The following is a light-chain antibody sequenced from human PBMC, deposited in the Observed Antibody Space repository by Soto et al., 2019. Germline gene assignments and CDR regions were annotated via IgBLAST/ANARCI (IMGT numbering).Light chain of an antibody. Sequence: QSALTQPASVSGSPGQSITISCTGTSNDVGGYNYVSWYQHHPGKAPKLMIYEVSDRPSGVSNRFSGSKSGNTASLTISGLQAEDEADYYCSSYTGSNIRYVFVTGTKLTVL. V-gene: IGLV2-14*01. J-gene: IGLJ1*01. CDR1: SNDVGGYNY. CDR2: EVS. CDR3: SSYTGSNIRYV.